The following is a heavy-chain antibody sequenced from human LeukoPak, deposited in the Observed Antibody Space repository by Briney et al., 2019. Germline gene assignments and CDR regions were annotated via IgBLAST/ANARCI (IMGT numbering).Heavy chain of an antibody. D-gene: IGHD6-19*01. Sequence: GGSLRLSCAASGFTFSSYAMSWVRQAPGRGLEWVSGISGNSIGTYYADSVKGRFTISRDTSKKTVYLQMNSLRAEDTALYYCAKGYSSGWYPWFDPWGQGILVTVSS. CDR2: ISGNSIGT. CDR1: GFTFSSYA. CDR3: AKGYSSGWYPWFDP. J-gene: IGHJ5*02. V-gene: IGHV3-23*01.